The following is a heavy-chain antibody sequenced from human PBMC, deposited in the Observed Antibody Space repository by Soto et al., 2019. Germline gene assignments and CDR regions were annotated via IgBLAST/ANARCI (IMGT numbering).Heavy chain of an antibody. J-gene: IGHJ4*02. D-gene: IGHD6-13*01. CDR1: GGSISSSNW. Sequence: PSETLSLTCAVSGGSISSSNWCSWVRQPRGKGLEWIGEIYNSGSTNYNLSLKNRVTISVDNSKNQFSLKLSSVTAADTAVYYCARGWGTAAAGSDYWGQGTLVTVSS. V-gene: IGHV4-4*02. CDR2: IYNSGST. CDR3: ARGWGTAAAGSDY.